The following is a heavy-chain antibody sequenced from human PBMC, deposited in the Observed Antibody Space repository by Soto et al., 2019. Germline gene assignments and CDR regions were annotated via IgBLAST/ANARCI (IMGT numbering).Heavy chain of an antibody. CDR1: GASITSYA. CDR2: LYDSGNT. D-gene: IGHD6-19*01. V-gene: IGHV4-4*07. CDR3: ARGPFSTGWYVVDY. J-gene: IGHJ4*02. Sequence: QVQLQESGPGLVKPSETLSLTCTVSGASITSYAWSWIRQPAGKGLEWIGRLYDSGNTDYNPSFKSRLTMSADTSKNQFSLKLSSVTAADTAVYYCARGPFSTGWYVVDYWGQGTLVTVSS.